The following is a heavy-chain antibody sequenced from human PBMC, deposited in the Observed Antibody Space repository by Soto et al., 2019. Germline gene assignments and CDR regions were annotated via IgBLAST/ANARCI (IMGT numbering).Heavy chain of an antibody. CDR3: ARDGDGMYYYDSSANRGAFDI. D-gene: IGHD3-22*01. J-gene: IGHJ3*02. V-gene: IGHV3-64*01. CDR1: GFTFSSYA. Sequence: GGSLRLYCAASGFTFSSYAMHWVRQAPGKGMEYVSAISSNGGSTYYANSVKGRFTISRDNSKNTLYLQMGSLRAEDMAVYYCARDGDGMYYYDSSANRGAFDIWGQGTMVTVSS. CDR2: ISSNGGST.